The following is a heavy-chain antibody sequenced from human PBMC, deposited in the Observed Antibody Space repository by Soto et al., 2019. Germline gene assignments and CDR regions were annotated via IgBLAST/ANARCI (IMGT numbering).Heavy chain of an antibody. D-gene: IGHD6-13*01. J-gene: IGHJ6*02. Sequence: PGGSLRLSCAASGFTFSSYSMNWVRQAPGKGLEWVSSISSSSSYIYYADSVKGRFTISRDDAKNSLYLQMNSLRAEDTAVYYCARAYWGGIAAAGTIYYYYYGMDVWGQVPTVTFSS. CDR3: ARAYWGGIAAAGTIYYYYYGMDV. V-gene: IGHV3-21*01. CDR1: GFTFSSYS. CDR2: ISSSSSYI.